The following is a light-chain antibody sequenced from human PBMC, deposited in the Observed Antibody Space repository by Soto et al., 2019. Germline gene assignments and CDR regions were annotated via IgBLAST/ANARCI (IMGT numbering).Light chain of an antibody. CDR1: QDISNY. CDR3: QQYDNLPPYT. V-gene: IGKV1-33*01. CDR2: DAS. J-gene: IGKJ3*01. Sequence: DIQMTQSPSSLSASVGDRVTITCQASQDISNYLNWYQQKPGKAPKLLIYDASNLETGVPSRFSGSGSGTDFPFTISSLQPEDIATYYCQQYDNLPPYTFGPRTKVDIK.